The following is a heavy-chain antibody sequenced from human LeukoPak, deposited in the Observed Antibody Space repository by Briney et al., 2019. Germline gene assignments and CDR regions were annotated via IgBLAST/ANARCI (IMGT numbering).Heavy chain of an antibody. CDR3: AREDGYPRDYFDY. D-gene: IGHD5-24*01. J-gene: IGHJ4*02. V-gene: IGHV3-48*03. CDR1: GFTFSSYE. CDR2: ISSSGSTI. Sequence: GGSLRLSCAASGFTFSSYEMNWVRQAPGKELEWVSYISSSGSTIYYADSVKGRFTISRDNAKNSLYPQMNSLRAEDTAVYYCAREDGYPRDYFDYWGQGTLVTVSS.